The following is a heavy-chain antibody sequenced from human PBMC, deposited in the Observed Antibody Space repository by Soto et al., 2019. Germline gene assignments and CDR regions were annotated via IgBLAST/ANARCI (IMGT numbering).Heavy chain of an antibody. Sequence: EVQLVESGGGLVQPGGSLRLSCAASGFTVSSNYMSWVRQAPGKGLEWVSVIYSGGSTYYADSVKGRFTISRDNSKNTLYLQMNSLRAEDTAVYYCARDYENYGDYVTVPYWGQGTLVTVSS. CDR2: IYSGGST. CDR3: ARDYENYGDYVTVPY. CDR1: GFTVSSNY. V-gene: IGHV3-66*01. D-gene: IGHD4-17*01. J-gene: IGHJ4*02.